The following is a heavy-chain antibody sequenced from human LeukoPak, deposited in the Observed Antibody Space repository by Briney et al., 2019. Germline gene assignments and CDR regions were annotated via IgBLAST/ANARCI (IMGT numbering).Heavy chain of an antibody. Sequence: GVSLRLSCAASGFTFSNFVMNWVRQAPGKGLQWVSTIGAGGVNTFYADSVKGRFTISRDDSQNTLYLQLNSLRAEDMAFYYCAKGDTVSRGVPDYWGQGTLVTVSS. D-gene: IGHD5/OR15-5a*01. CDR1: GFTFSNFV. CDR2: IGAGGVNT. J-gene: IGHJ4*02. V-gene: IGHV3-23*01. CDR3: AKGDTVSRGVPDY.